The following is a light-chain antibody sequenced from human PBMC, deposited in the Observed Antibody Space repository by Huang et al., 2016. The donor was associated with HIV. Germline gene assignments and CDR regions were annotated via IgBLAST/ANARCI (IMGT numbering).Light chain of an antibody. CDR3: QQYNNYSPEA. CDR2: KAS. J-gene: IGKJ2*01. Sequence: DIQMTQSPSTLSASVGDRVTITCRASQSISSWLAWYQKKQGKAPKLLIYKASTLESGVPSRFSGSGSGTEFTLTISSLQPDDFATYYCQQYNNYSPEAFGQGTKLEIK. V-gene: IGKV1-5*03. CDR1: QSISSW.